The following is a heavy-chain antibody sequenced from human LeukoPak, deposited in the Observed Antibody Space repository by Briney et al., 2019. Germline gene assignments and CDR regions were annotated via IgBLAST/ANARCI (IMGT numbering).Heavy chain of an antibody. V-gene: IGHV3-33*01. CDR1: GFTFNTYG. J-gene: IGHJ4*02. Sequence: GGSLRLSCAASGFTFNTYGMQWVRQAPGKGLEWVAIIWYDGSXXYXXXXXKGRFTISRDNSKNTLYLQMNSLSAEDTAVYYCARARGSSWYHDYWGQGTLVTVSS. CDR3: ARARGSSWYHDY. D-gene: IGHD6-13*01. CDR2: IWYDGSXX.